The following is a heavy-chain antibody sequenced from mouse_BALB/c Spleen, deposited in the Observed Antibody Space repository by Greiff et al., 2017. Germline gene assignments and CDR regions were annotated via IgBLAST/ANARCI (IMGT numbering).Heavy chain of an antibody. D-gene: IGHD1-1*01. Sequence: EVMLVESGPSLVKPSQTLSLTCSVTGDSITSGYWNWIRKFPGNKLEYMGYISYSGSTYYNPSLKSRISITRDTSKNQYYLQLNSVTTEDTATYYCARYYYGSSYDAMDYWGQGTSVTVSS. V-gene: IGHV3-8*02. CDR3: ARYYYGSSYDAMDY. CDR2: ISYSGST. J-gene: IGHJ4*01. CDR1: GDSITSGY.